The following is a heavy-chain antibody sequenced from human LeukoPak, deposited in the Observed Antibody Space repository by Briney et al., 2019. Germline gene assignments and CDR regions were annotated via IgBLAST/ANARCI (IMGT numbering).Heavy chain of an antibody. CDR2: IYYSGST. J-gene: IGHJ4*02. D-gene: IGHD3-10*01. CDR3: ARDIGPYYYGSGSPTFDY. Sequence: SETLSLTCTVSGGSISSSSYYWGWIRQPPGKGLEWIGSIYYSGSTYYNPSLKSRVTISVDTSKNQFSLKLSSVTAADTAVYYCARDIGPYYYGSGSPTFDYWGQGTLVTVSS. CDR1: GGSISSSSYY. V-gene: IGHV4-39*07.